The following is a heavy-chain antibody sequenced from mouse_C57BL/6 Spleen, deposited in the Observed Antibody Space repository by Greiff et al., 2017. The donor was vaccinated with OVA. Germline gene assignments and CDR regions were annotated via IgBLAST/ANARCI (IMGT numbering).Heavy chain of an antibody. Sequence: QVQLKQSGAELVRPGASVTLSCKASGYTFTDYEMHWVKQTPVHGLEWIGAIAPETGGTAYNQTFKGKATLTADKSSSTAYMELRSLTSEDSAVYYCTRYDYGSSYGAWFAYWGQGTLVTVSA. D-gene: IGHD1-1*01. CDR3: TRYDYGSSYGAWFAY. CDR2: IAPETGGT. V-gene: IGHV1-15*01. CDR1: GYTFTDYE. J-gene: IGHJ3*01.